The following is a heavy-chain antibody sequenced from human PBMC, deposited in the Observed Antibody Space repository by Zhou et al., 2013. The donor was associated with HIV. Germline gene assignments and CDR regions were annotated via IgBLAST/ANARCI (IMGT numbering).Heavy chain of an antibody. J-gene: IGHJ1*01. CDR3: ARGHDGQYFQH. Sequence: QVQLVQSGAEVKKPGSSVKVSCKASGGTFSSYAISWVRQAPGQGLEWMGRIIPILGIANYAQKFQGRVTITADKSTSTAYMELSSLRSEDTAVYYCARGHDGQYFQHWGQGHPWSPSPQ. D-gene: IGHD3-16*01. CDR1: GGTFSSYA. CDR2: IIPILGIA. V-gene: IGHV1-69*04.